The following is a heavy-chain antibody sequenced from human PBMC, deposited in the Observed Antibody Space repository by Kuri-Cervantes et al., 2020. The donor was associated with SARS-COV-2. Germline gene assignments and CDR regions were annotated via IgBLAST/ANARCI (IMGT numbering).Heavy chain of an antibody. D-gene: IGHD2-2*01. CDR2: ISGSGGST. Sequence: GGSLRLSCAASGFTFSSYSMNWVRQAPGKGLEWVSAISGSGGSTYYADSVKGRFTISRDNSKNTLYLQMNSLRAEDTAVYYCAKARGDIVVVPAAPFDPWGQGTLVTVSS. J-gene: IGHJ5*02. CDR3: AKARGDIVVVPAAPFDP. CDR1: GFTFSSYS. V-gene: IGHV3-23*01.